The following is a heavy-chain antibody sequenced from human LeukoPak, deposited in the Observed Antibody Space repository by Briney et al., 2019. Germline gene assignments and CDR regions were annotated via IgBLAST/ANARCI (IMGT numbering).Heavy chain of an antibody. D-gene: IGHD2-2*02. J-gene: IGHJ5*02. Sequence: GGSLRLSCAASGFTFSSYSMNWVRQAPGKGLEWVSYISSSSSTIYYAGSVKGRFTISRDNAKNSLYLQMNSLRAEDTAVYYCARDLVVVVPAAIHSWFDPWGQGTLVTVSS. CDR2: ISSSSSTI. CDR1: GFTFSSYS. CDR3: ARDLVVVVPAAIHSWFDP. V-gene: IGHV3-48*01.